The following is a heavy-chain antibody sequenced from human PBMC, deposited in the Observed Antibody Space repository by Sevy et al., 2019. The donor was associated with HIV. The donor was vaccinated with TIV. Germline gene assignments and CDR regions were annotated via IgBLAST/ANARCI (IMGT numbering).Heavy chain of an antibody. J-gene: IGHJ3*01. Sequence: GGSLRLSCAASAFSFDDYTRHWVRQVPGKGLEWVSLINWDGGSIYYSDSVKGRFTISRDNGKKSLYLQMNSLRTEDTALYYCARGRPFDAFDVWGQGTMVTVSS. CDR1: AFSFDDYT. CDR3: ARGRPFDAFDV. V-gene: IGHV3-43*01. CDR2: INWDGGSI.